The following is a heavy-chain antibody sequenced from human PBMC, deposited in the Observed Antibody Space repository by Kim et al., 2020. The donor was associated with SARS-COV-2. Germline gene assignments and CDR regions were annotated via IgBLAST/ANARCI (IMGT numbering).Heavy chain of an antibody. J-gene: IGHJ6*02. Sequence: NYTANSRKGQFTIAQDNSKNTLYLQMNSLRAEDTAVYYCAREIVSYYGMDVWGQGTTVTVSS. V-gene: IGHV3-30*01. CDR2: N. CDR3: AREIVSYYGMDV. D-gene: IGHD1-26*01.